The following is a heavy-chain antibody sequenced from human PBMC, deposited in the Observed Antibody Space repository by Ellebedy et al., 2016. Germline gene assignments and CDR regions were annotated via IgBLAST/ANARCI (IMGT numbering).Heavy chain of an antibody. CDR3: AKASGWSGYDAFDI. Sequence: SLKISXAASGFTFDDYAMHWVRQAPGKGLEWVSGISWNSGSIGYADSVKGRFTISRDNAKNSLYLQMNSLRAEDTALYYCAKASGWSGYDAFDIWGQGTMVTVSS. V-gene: IGHV3-9*01. CDR1: GFTFDDYA. J-gene: IGHJ3*02. CDR2: ISWNSGSI. D-gene: IGHD3-3*01.